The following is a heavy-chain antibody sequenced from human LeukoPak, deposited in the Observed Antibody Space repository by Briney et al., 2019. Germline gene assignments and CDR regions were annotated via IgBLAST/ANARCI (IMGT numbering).Heavy chain of an antibody. CDR1: GFNFASNW. CDR3: VKMELYAHYYYGMDV. CDR2: INSGGSGT. Sequence: GGSLRLSCAASGFNFASNWMHWVRQTPGKGLMWVSRINSGGSGTSYADSVKGRFTISRDNSKNTLYLQMSSLRAEDTAVYYCVKMELYAHYYYGMDVWGQGTTVTVSS. J-gene: IGHJ6*02. D-gene: IGHD1-26*01. V-gene: IGHV3-74*01.